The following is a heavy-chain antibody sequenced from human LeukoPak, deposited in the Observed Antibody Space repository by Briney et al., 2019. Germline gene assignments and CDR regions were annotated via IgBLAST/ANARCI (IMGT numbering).Heavy chain of an antibody. D-gene: IGHD5-12*01. V-gene: IGHV3-23*01. J-gene: IGHJ4*02. CDR3: AKSYNGYESKPDY. Sequence: GGSLRLSCAASGFTFSSYAMSWVRQAPGKGLEWVSSISNSGGRTLYTDSVKGRFTISRDNSKITLYLQMNSLRAEDTAVYYCAKSYNGYESKPDYWGQGTLVTVSS. CDR2: ISNSGGRT. CDR1: GFTFSSYA.